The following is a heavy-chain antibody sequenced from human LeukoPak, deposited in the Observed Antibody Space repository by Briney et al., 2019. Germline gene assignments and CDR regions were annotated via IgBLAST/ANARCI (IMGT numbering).Heavy chain of an antibody. CDR3: TKGLEREYADA. D-gene: IGHD2-8*01. Sequence: SETLSLTCAVYGGSFSGYYWSWIRQPPGKGLEWIGYIAYSGSTYYKPSLKRRVSISADTSNNQFSLKLTSVTAADTAMYYCTKGLEREYADAWGQGTLVTVSS. J-gene: IGHJ5*02. CDR2: IAYSGST. V-gene: IGHV4-34*01. CDR1: GGSFSGYY.